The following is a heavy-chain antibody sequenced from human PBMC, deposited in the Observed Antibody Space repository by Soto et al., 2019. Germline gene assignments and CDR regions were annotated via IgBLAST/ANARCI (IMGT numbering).Heavy chain of an antibody. V-gene: IGHV1-69*01. J-gene: IGHJ3*02. CDR2: IIPIFGTA. CDR3: ARPMTTVTTYSSAFDI. CDR1: GGTFSSYA. Sequence: QVQLVQSGAEVKKPGSSVKVSCKASGGTFSSYAISWVRQAPGHGLEWMGGIIPIFGTANYAQKFQGRVTITADESTSTAYMERSSLRSEDTAVYYCARPMTTVTTYSSAFDIWGQGTMVTVSS. D-gene: IGHD4-17*01.